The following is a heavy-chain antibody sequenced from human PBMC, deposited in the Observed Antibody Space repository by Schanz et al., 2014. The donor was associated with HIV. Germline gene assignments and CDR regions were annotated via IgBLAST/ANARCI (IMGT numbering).Heavy chain of an antibody. CDR2: IKQDGSEK. D-gene: IGHD3-10*01. CDR3: ARDSGPGIY. V-gene: IGHV3-7*01. J-gene: IGHJ4*02. CDR1: GLTISNFA. Sequence: EAQLLESGGGLVQPGGSLRLSCVVSGLTISNFAMTWVRQAPGKGLEWVANIKQDGSEKHYVASVKGRFTISRDNAKNSLYLQMSSLRADDTAVYYCARDSGPGIYWGQGTLVTVSS.